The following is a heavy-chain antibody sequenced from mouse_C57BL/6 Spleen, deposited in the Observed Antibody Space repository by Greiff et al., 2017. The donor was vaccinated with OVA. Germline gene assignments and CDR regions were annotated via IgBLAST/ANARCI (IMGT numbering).Heavy chain of an antibody. CDR2: IHPNSGST. CDR3: ARGDGNYLPWFAY. V-gene: IGHV1-64*01. CDR1: GYTFTSYW. D-gene: IGHD2-1*01. J-gene: IGHJ3*01. Sequence: QVQLQQPGAELVKPGASVKLSCKASGYTFTSYWMHWVKQRPGQGLEWIGMIHPNSGSTNYNEKFKSKATLTVDKSSSTAYMQLSSLTSEDSAVYYCARGDGNYLPWFAYWGQGTLVTVSA.